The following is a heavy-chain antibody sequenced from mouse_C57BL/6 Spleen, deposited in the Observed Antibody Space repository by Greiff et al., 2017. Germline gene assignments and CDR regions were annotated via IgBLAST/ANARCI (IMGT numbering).Heavy chain of an antibody. CDR2: INPNNGGT. Sequence: EVKLQQSGPELVKPGASVKISCKASGYTFTDYYMNWVKQSHGKSLEWIGDINPNNGGTSYNQKFKGKATLTVDKSSSTAYMELRSLTSEDSAVYYCAKVFYYGSSYGAGFDYWGQGTTLTVSS. CDR1: GYTFTDYY. V-gene: IGHV1-26*01. CDR3: AKVFYYGSSYGAGFDY. D-gene: IGHD1-1*01. J-gene: IGHJ2*01.